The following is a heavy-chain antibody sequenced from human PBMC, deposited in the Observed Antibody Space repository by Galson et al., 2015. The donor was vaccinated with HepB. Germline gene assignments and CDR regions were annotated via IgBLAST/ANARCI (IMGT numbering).Heavy chain of an antibody. J-gene: IGHJ6*02. Sequence: LSLTCAVFSGSTSSNTYYWSWIRQPPGRGLEWIGSIYYTGTTYYNPSLKSRVTISLDTSKNHFSLKLRSVTAADTAVYYCARHVGESGSYGMDVWGQGTTVSVSS. CDR2: IYYTGTT. D-gene: IGHD2-15*01. CDR1: SGSTSSNTYY. CDR3: ARHVGESGSYGMDV. V-gene: IGHV4-39*01.